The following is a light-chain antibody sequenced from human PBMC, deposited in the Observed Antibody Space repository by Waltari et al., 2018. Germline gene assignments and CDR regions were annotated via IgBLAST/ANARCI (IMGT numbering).Light chain of an antibody. Sequence: QSVLTQPPSVSEAPRQRVTISCSGSRSNIRNNAVSWYQQLPGKAPKILIYYDDLLPSGVAARFSGSKSGTSASLAISGLQSDDEADYYCAVWDDSLNGVVFGGGTKLTVL. V-gene: IGLV1-36*01. CDR3: AVWDDSLNGVV. CDR2: YDD. J-gene: IGLJ2*01. CDR1: RSNIRNNA.